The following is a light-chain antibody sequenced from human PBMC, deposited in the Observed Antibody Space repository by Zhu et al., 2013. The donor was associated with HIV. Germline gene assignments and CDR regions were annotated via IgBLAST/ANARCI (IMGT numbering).Light chain of an antibody. CDR1: QGIRSW. V-gene: IGKV1-5*03. J-gene: IGKJ1*01. CDR2: KAS. CDR3: QQYNSYSWT. Sequence: DIQMTQSPSTLSASVGDRVSITCRASQGIRSWLAWFQQKPGKAPMLLIYKASSLQRGVPSRFSGSGSGTEFSLTINSLQPDDFATYFCQQYNSYSWTFGQGTKVEIK.